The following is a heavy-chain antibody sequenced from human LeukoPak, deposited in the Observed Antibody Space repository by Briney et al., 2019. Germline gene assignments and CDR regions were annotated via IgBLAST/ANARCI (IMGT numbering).Heavy chain of an antibody. Sequence: GGSLRLSCTASGFTFSTYWMHWVRQAPGKGLEWVATIKQDGSEKYYVDSVKGRFTISRDNAMNSLYLQMNSLRAEDTAVYFCGRAMDVWGQGTTVTVSS. CDR3: GRAMDV. V-gene: IGHV3-7*04. J-gene: IGHJ6*02. CDR1: GFTFSTYW. CDR2: IKQDGSEK.